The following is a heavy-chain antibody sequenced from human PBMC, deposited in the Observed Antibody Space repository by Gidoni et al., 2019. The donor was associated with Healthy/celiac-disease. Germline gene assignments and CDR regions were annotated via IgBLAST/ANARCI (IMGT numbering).Heavy chain of an antibody. CDR3: AREPSIAAAETYYGMDV. CDR2: INPNSGGT. J-gene: IGHJ6*02. V-gene: IGHV1-2*04. CDR1: GYTFTGYY. D-gene: IGHD6-13*01. Sequence: QVQLVQSGAEVKKPGASVKVSCKASGYTFTGYYIHWVLQAPGQGLEWMGWINPNSGGTNYAQKFQGWVTMTRDTSISTAYMELSRLRSDDTAVYYCAREPSIAAAETYYGMDVWGQGTTVTVSS.